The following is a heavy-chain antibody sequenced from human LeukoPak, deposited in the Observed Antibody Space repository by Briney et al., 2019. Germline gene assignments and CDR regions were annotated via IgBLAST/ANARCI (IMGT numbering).Heavy chain of an antibody. CDR1: GGSISSSSYY. J-gene: IGHJ4*02. Sequence: SETLSLTCTVSGGSISSSSYYWGWIRQPPGKGLEWIGSIYYSGSTYYNPSLKSRVTMSVDTSKNQFSLKLSSVTAADTAVYYCARETGFGELLPDYWGQGTLVTVSS. V-gene: IGHV4-39*07. CDR3: ARETGFGELLPDY. D-gene: IGHD3-10*01. CDR2: IYYSGST.